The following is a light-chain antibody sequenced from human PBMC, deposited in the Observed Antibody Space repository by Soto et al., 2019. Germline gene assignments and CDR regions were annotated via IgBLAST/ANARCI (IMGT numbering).Light chain of an antibody. CDR3: QQRSTWPFT. CDR1: QSVASY. Sequence: EIVLTQSPATLSLSPGERATLSCRASQSVASYLAWYQQKPGQAPRLLIYDASNRATGIPARFSGSGSGTDFTLTISTREPEDFAVYYCQQRSTWPFTFGPGTKVDI. CDR2: DAS. V-gene: IGKV3-11*01. J-gene: IGKJ3*01.